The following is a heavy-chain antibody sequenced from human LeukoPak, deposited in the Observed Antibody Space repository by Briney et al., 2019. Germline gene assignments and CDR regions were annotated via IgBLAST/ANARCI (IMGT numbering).Heavy chain of an antibody. CDR1: GFTFSSYG. V-gene: IGHV3-30*02. Sequence: GGSLRLSCAASGFTFSSYGMHWVRQAPGKGLEWVAFIRYDGSNKYYADSVKGRFTISRDNAKNSLYLQMNSLRAEDTAVYYCARDLASTVTIGFVYWGQGTLVTVSS. CDR2: IRYDGSNK. J-gene: IGHJ4*02. CDR3: ARDLASTVTIGFVY. D-gene: IGHD4-17*01.